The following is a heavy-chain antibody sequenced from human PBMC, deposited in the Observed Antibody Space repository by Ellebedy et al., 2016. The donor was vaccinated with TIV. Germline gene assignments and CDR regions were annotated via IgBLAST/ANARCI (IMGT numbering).Heavy chain of an antibody. D-gene: IGHD6-13*01. CDR1: GFTFSNYD. J-gene: IGHJ5*02. CDR3: AKDYRMAAAGTSGT. Sequence: GESLKISCAASGFTFSNYDMNWVRQAPGQGLEWVSAIGGGGSSTYYADSVRGRFTISRDNPENTLYLQMNSLRAEDTAVYYCAKDYRMAAAGTSGTWGQGTLVTVSS. CDR2: IGGGGSST. V-gene: IGHV3-23*01.